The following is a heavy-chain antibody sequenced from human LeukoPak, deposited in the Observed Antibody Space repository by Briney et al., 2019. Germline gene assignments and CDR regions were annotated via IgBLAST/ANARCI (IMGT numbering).Heavy chain of an antibody. D-gene: IGHD3-3*01. V-gene: IGHV3-30-3*01. CDR2: ISYDGSNT. CDR1: GFTFSSYA. J-gene: IGHJ4*02. CDR3: ARVTITIFGAIDY. Sequence: PGGSLRLSCAASGFTFSSYAMHWVRQAPGKGLEWVAVISYDGSNTYYADSVKGRFTISRDNSKNTLYLQMNSLRVEDTAVYYCARVTITIFGAIDYWGQGTLVTVSS.